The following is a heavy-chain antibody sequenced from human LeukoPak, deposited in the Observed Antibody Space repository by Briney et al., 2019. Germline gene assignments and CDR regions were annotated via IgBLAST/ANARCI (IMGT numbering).Heavy chain of an antibody. V-gene: IGHV4-34*01. CDR1: GFTFSSYA. J-gene: IGHJ4*02. CDR2: INHSGYT. D-gene: IGHD3-16*01. CDR3: ARGSGGGPFRY. Sequence: GSLRLSCAASGFTFSSYAMSWIRQPPGKGLEWIGEINHSGYTDYNPSLKSPASISVDTSKNQFSLKLTSVTAADTAVYYCARGSGGGPFRYWGRGTLVTVSS.